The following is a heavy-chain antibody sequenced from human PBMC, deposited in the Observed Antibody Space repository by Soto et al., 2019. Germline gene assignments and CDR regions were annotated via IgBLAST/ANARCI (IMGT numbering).Heavy chain of an antibody. V-gene: IGHV5-10-1*01. J-gene: IGHJ4*02. CDR2: IDPSDSYT. D-gene: IGHD5-18*01. Sequence: PGESLKISCKGSGYSFTSYWISWVRQMPGKGLEWMGRIDPSDSYTNYSPSFQGHVTISADKSISTAYLQWSSLKASDTAMYYCATSPDTAMVTGPYFDYWGQGTLVTVSS. CDR3: ATSPDTAMVTGPYFDY. CDR1: GYSFTSYW.